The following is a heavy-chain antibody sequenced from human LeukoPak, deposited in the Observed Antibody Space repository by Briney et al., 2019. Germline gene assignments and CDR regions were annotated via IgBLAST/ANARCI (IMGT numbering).Heavy chain of an antibody. D-gene: IGHD3-10*01. CDR2: INPNSGGT. V-gene: IGHV1-2*06. J-gene: IGHJ4*02. Sequence: ASVTVSCTASGYTFTGYYMHWVRQAPGQGLEWMGRINPNSGGTNYAQKFQDRVTMTTDTSTSTAYMELRSLRSDDTAVYYCARDGRFGELFDYWGQGTLVTVSS. CDR3: ARDGRFGELFDY. CDR1: GYTFTGYY.